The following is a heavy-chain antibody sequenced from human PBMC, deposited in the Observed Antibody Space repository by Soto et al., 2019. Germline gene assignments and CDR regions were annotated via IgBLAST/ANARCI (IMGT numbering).Heavy chain of an antibody. V-gene: IGHV4-34*01. CDR2: INHSGST. CDR1: GGSFSGYY. Sequence: QVQLQQWGAGLLKPSETLSLTCAVYGGSFSGYYWSCIRQPPGKGLEWIGEINHSGSTNYTPSLKSLVTISVDTSKNQFSLKLSSVTAADTAVYYCARVLGWATTYSWFDTWGQGTLVTVSS. J-gene: IGHJ5*02. CDR3: ARVLGWATTYSWFDT. D-gene: IGHD1-1*01.